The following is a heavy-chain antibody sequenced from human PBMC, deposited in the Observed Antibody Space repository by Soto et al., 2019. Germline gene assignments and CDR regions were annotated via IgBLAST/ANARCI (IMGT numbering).Heavy chain of an antibody. V-gene: IGHV1-18*04. CDR2: ISAYNGNT. Sequence: GASVKVSCKASGYTFTSYGISWVRQAPGQGLEWMGWISAYNGNTNYAQKLQGRVTMTTDTSTSTAYMELRSLRSDDTAVYYCARDRCSTSCKLLGYYYYYGMDVWGQVTTVTVSS. J-gene: IGHJ6*02. CDR3: ARDRCSTSCKLLGYYYYYGMDV. CDR1: GYTFTSYG. D-gene: IGHD2-2*01.